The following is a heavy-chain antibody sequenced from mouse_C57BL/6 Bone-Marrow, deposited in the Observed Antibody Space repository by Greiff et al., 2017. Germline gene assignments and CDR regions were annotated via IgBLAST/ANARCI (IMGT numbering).Heavy chain of an antibody. Sequence: VKLMESGPGLVAPSQSLSIPCTVSGFSLTSYGVHWVRQPPGKGLEWLVVIWSDGSNTYNSARKSRLSISKDNSKSHVVLKMNSLQTDDTAMYYCARGGYYAMDYWGQGTSVTVSS. CDR1: GFSLTSYG. J-gene: IGHJ4*01. CDR3: ARGGYYAMDY. CDR2: IWSDGSN. V-gene: IGHV2-6*03.